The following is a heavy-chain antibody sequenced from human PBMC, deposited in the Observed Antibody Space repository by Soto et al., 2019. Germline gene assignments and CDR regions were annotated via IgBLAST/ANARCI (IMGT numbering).Heavy chain of an antibody. Sequence: GGSLRLSCAASGFTFSSYAMSWVRQAPGKGLEWVSAISGGGSTYYADSVKGRFTISRDNSKNTLYLQMNSLRAEDTAVYYCAKDQDCSGGSCYSRDAFDIWGQGTMVTVSS. CDR2: ISGGGST. CDR3: AKDQDCSGGSCYSRDAFDI. V-gene: IGHV3-23*01. CDR1: GFTFSSYA. J-gene: IGHJ3*02. D-gene: IGHD2-15*01.